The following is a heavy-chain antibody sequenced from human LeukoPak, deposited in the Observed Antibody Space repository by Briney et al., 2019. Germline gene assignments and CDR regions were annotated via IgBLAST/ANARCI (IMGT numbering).Heavy chain of an antibody. CDR1: GGSISSSNHY. CDR3: ARTVDLRGWFDP. J-gene: IGHJ5*02. V-gene: IGHV4-39*07. Sequence: SETLSLTCTVSGGSISSSNHYWGWIRQPPGKGLEWIGSLSSGGSTYYNPSLKSRVTISVDTSKNQFSLKLSSVTAADTAVYYCARTVDLRGWFDPWGQGTLVTVSS. CDR2: LSSGGST. D-gene: IGHD3-16*01.